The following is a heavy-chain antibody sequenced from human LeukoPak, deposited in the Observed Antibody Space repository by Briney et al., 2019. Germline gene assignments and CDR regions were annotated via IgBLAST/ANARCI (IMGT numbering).Heavy chain of an antibody. CDR3: AREVGSPAVRSAFDL. Sequence: GGSLRLSCAASGFTFSNNWMTWARQAPGKGLEWVASVKKDVSEKYYVDSVKGRFTISRDNAKNSLYLQMNSLRVEDTAVYYCAREVGSPAVRSAFDLWGQGTMVTVSS. D-gene: IGHD2-15*01. V-gene: IGHV3-7*01. CDR2: VKKDVSEK. CDR1: GFTFSNNW. J-gene: IGHJ3*01.